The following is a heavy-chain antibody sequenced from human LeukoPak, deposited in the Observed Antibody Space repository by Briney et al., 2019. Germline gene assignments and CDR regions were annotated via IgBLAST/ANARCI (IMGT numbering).Heavy chain of an antibody. CDR3: ARQAAQTYDY. Sequence: TASETLSLTCTVSGGSISRSSYYWGWIRRPPGKGLEYIGNIYYSGSTDYNPSLKSRVTISVDMSKDQFSLKLSSVTAADTAVYYCARQAAQTYDYWGQGTLVTVSS. CDR1: GGSISRSSYY. CDR2: IYYSGST. J-gene: IGHJ4*02. V-gene: IGHV4-39*01.